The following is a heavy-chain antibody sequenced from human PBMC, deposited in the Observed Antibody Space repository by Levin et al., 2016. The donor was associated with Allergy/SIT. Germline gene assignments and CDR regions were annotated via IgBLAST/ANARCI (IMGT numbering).Heavy chain of an antibody. J-gene: IGHJ4*02. Sequence: SETLSLTCAVSGGSISSGGYSWSWIRQPPGKGLEWIGYIYHSGSTYYNPSLKSRVTISVDRSKNQFSLKLSSVTAADTAVYYCARGGPRGRPAAIGVWGQGTLVTVSS. V-gene: IGHV4-30-2*01. CDR1: GGSISSGGYS. CDR2: IYHSGST. D-gene: IGHD2-2*02. CDR3: ARGGPRGRPAAIGV.